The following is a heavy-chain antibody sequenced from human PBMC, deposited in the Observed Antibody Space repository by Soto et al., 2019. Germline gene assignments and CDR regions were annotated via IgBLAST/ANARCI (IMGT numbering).Heavy chain of an antibody. CDR2: INHSGST. Sequence: SETLSLTCAVYGGSFSGYYWSWIRQPPGKGLEWIGEINHSGSTNYNPSLKSRVTISVDTSKNQFSLKLSSVTAADTAVYYCARGQYSSSSYNWFDPWGQGTLVTVSS. J-gene: IGHJ5*02. V-gene: IGHV4-34*01. D-gene: IGHD6-6*01. CDR3: ARGQYSSSSYNWFDP. CDR1: GGSFSGYY.